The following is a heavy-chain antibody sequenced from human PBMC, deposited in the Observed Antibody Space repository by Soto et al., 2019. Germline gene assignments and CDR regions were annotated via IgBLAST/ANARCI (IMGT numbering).Heavy chain of an antibody. CDR2: IYWDDDK. CDR3: AQSMVGDYYYGMDV. V-gene: IGHV2-5*02. CDR1: GFSLSTSGVG. Sequence: QITLKESGPTLVKPTQTLTLTCTFSGFSLSTSGVGVGWISQPPGKALEWLALIYWDDDKRYSPSLKSSITITKDTSKNQVVLTMTNMDPVDTATYYFAQSMVGDYYYGMDVWGQGTTVTVSS. D-gene: IGHD3-10*01. J-gene: IGHJ6*02.